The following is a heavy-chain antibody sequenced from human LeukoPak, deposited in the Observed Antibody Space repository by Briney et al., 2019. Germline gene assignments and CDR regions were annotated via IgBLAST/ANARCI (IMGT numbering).Heavy chain of an antibody. D-gene: IGHD3-22*01. Sequence: ASVKVSCKASGYTFTSYGISWVRQAPGQGLEWMGWISAYNGSTNYAQKLQGRVTMTTDTSTSTAYMELRSLRSDDTAVYYCARTAGTAQDYYDSSGYSDYWGQGTLVTVSS. CDR1: GYTFTSYG. J-gene: IGHJ4*02. V-gene: IGHV1-18*01. CDR3: ARTAGTAQDYYDSSGYSDY. CDR2: ISAYNGST.